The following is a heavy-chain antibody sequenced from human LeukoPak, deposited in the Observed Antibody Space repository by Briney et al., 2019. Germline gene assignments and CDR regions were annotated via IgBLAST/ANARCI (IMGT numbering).Heavy chain of an antibody. J-gene: IGHJ4*02. CDR3: AREVDGSGFFDY. Sequence: PSQTLSLTCTVSGGSISGGYYWSWIRQHPGKGLEWIGYVSHSGSTYYNPSLESRLSISVDTSKNQFSLKLSSVTAADTAVYYCAREVDGSGFFDYWGQGTLVTASS. D-gene: IGHD3-10*01. CDR2: VSHSGST. V-gene: IGHV4-31*03. CDR1: GGSISGGYY.